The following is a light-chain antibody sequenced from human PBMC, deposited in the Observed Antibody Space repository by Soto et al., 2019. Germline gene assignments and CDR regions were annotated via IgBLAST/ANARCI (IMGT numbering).Light chain of an antibody. V-gene: IGLV2-8*01. Sequence: QSALTQPPSASGSPGQSVTISCTGTSSDVGGYNYVSWYQQHPGKVPKLMVYEVNTRPSGVPDRFSGSKSGNTASLTVSGLQAEDEAEYYCTSYAGGNNVFGTGTKLTVL. CDR2: EVN. J-gene: IGLJ1*01. CDR3: TSYAGGNNV. CDR1: SSDVGGYNY.